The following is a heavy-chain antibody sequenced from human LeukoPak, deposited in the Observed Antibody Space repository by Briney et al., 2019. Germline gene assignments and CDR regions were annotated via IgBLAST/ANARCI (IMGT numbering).Heavy chain of an antibody. Sequence: SETLSLTCAVSGGSFSGYYWSWIRQPPGKGLEWIGEINHSGSTNYNPSLTSRVTISVDTSKNQFSLKLSSVTAADTAVYYCARGVDTAMVSEFDYWGQGTLVTVSS. CDR1: GGSFSGYY. CDR3: ARGVDTAMVSEFDY. J-gene: IGHJ4*02. CDR2: INHSGST. V-gene: IGHV4-34*01. D-gene: IGHD5-18*01.